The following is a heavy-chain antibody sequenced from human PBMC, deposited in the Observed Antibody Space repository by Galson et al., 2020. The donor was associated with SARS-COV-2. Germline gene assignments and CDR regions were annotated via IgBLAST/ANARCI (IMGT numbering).Heavy chain of an antibody. V-gene: IGHV2-26*01. J-gene: IGHJ5*02. D-gene: IGHD6-19*01. CDR2: LFSNAEK. Sequence: SGPTLVKPTEPLTLTCTVSGFSLSGPRMGVAWIRQPPGKALEWLAHLFSNAEKSYSASLKSRLTISKDTSRSQVVLTMTNMDPEDTATYYCARICGVAVPGPFDPWGQGTLVTVAS. CDR3: ARICGVAVPGPFDP. CDR1: GFSLSGPRMG.